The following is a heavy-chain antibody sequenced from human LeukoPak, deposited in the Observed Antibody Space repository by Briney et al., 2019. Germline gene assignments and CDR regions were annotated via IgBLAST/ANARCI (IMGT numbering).Heavy chain of an antibody. CDR2: IIPIFGTA. CDR1: GGTFSSYA. D-gene: IGHD3-22*01. V-gene: IGHV1-69*13. Sequence: SVKVSCKASGGTFSSYAISWVRQAPGQGLEWMGGIIPIFGTANYAQKFQGRVTITADESTSTAYMELSSLRSEDTAVYYCARESRDYYDSSGYAPFDPWGQGTLVTVSS. J-gene: IGHJ5*02. CDR3: ARESRDYYDSSGYAPFDP.